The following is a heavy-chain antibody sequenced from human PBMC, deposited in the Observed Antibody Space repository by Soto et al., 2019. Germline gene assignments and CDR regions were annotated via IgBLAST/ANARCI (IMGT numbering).Heavy chain of an antibody. J-gene: IGHJ6*02. CDR1: GYTFTNYG. CDR2: ISGYNGNT. CDR3: ARSLAVAGTDYGMDV. V-gene: IGHV1-18*01. Sequence: QVQLVQSEADVKKPGASVKVSCKASGYTFTNYGINWVRQAPGQGLEWMGWISGYNGNTNYAQKFQGRVTMTTDTSTSTAYMELRSLRSDDTAVYYCARSLAVAGTDYGMDVWGQGTTVTVSS. D-gene: IGHD6-13*01.